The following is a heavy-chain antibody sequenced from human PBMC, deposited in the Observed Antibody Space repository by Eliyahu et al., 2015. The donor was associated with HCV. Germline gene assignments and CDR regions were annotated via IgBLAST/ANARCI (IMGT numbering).Heavy chain of an antibody. Sequence: EVQLLESGGGLVQPGGSLXLSCAASGFTFSSYAMSWVRQAPGKGLEWVSAISGSGGSTYYADSVKGRFTISRDNSKNTLYLQMNSLRAEDTAVYYCAIKPAARIGILRYYGMDVWGQGTTVTVSS. D-gene: IGHD2-2*01. CDR3: AIKPAARIGILRYYGMDV. V-gene: IGHV3-23*01. CDR1: GFTFSSYA. J-gene: IGHJ6*02. CDR2: ISGSGGST.